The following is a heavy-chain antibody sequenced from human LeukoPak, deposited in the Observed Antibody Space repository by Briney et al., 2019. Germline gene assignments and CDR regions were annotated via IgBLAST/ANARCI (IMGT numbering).Heavy chain of an antibody. J-gene: IGHJ4*02. D-gene: IGHD3-10*01. CDR3: ARGHYYGSGSYYNGGY. V-gene: IGHV3-48*02. CDR2: ISSSSTI. Sequence: GGSLRLSCAASGFTFSRYSMNWVRQAPGKGLEWASYISSSSTIYYAESVKGRFTISRDNAKNSLYLQMNSLRDEDTAVYYCARGHYYGSGSYYNGGYWGQGTLVTVSS. CDR1: GFTFSRYS.